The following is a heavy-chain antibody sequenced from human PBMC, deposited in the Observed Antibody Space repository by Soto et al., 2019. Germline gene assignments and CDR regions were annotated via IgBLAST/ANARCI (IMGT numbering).Heavy chain of an antibody. J-gene: IGHJ4*02. CDR2: INHSGDT. CDR1: GGSFSGYY. V-gene: IGHV4-34*01. CDR3: ARYCASAKCLDY. D-gene: IGHD2-2*01. Sequence: SETLSLTCAVYGGSFSGYYWSWIRQPPGKGLEWIGEINHSGDTNSNPSLKSRVTISIDTSKNQLSLRLSSVTAADTAVYYCARYCASAKCLDYWGQGTLVTVSS.